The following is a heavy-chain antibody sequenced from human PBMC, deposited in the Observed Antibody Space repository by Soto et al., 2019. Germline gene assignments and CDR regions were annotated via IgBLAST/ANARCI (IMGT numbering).Heavy chain of an antibody. CDR1: GYSLTTHW. D-gene: IGHD2-21*01. Sequence: GESLKISCEGSGYSLTTHWINWVRQMHGKGLERMGRIDPSQSYFKSNPSFQGHVTISADKSTSIAYLQWNSLEASDTSIYYCAVFRSILFGDGRLDSFGPGTLVTVSS. CDR2: IDPSQSYF. CDR3: AVFRSILFGDGRLDS. J-gene: IGHJ5*01. V-gene: IGHV5-10-1*01.